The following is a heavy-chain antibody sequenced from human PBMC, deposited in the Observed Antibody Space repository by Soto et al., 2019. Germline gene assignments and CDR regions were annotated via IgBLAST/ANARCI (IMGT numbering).Heavy chain of an antibody. CDR3: ARVWGTVTSDY. V-gene: IGHV3-33*01. J-gene: IGHJ4*02. CDR1: GFTFGAYG. CDR2: IYYDGSNK. Sequence: QMQLVESGGGVVQPGGSLRLSCAASGFTFGAYGMHWVRQAPGKGLEWVAMIYYDGSNKYYADSMKGRFTISRDNSKNTLCLQMNSLRAEDTAVYYCARVWGTVTSDYWGQGTLVNVSS. D-gene: IGHD4-17*01.